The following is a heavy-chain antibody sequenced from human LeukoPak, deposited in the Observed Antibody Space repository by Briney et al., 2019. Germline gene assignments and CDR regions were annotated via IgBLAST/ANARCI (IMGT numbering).Heavy chain of an antibody. D-gene: IGHD3-10*01. V-gene: IGHV1-2*02. Sequence: ASVKVSCKASGYTFSGYYMHWVRQAPGQGLEWMGWINPKSGATNYAQKFQGRVTMTRDTSVSTAYMELSSLRSEDTAVYYCARVAEGLLWFGGGSYYYYMDVWGKGTTVTVSS. CDR2: INPKSGAT. J-gene: IGHJ6*03. CDR3: ARVAEGLLWFGGGSYYYYMDV. CDR1: GYTFSGYY.